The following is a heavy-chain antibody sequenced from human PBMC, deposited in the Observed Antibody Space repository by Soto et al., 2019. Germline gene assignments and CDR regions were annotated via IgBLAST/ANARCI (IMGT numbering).Heavy chain of an antibody. CDR1: GGSISSGGYY. Sequence: SETLSLTCTVSGGSISSGGYYWSWILQHPGKGLEWIGYIYYSGSTYYNPSLKSRVTISVDTSKNQFSLKLSSVTAADMAVYYCASSSSSGPFDYWGQGTLVTVSS. V-gene: IGHV4-31*03. CDR3: ASSSSSGPFDY. D-gene: IGHD6-6*01. J-gene: IGHJ4*02. CDR2: IYYSGST.